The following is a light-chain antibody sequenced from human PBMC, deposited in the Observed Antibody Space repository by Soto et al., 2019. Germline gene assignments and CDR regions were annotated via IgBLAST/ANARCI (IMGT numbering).Light chain of an antibody. J-gene: IGKJ5*01. CDR1: QSINSGS. CDR3: QQYSSSPPIT. CDR2: GAS. V-gene: IGKV3-20*01. Sequence: VFTQCPCTLSLSPRAKATLSCRAIQSINSGSLAWYQQKPGQAPRLLIYGASSRATGIPDRFSGSGPETDFTLTISRLEPEDFAVYYCQQYSSSPPITFGQGTRLEIK.